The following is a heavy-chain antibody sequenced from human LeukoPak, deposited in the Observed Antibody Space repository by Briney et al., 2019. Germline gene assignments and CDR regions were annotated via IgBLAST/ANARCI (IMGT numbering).Heavy chain of an antibody. CDR1: GYTFTGYY. D-gene: IGHD6-13*01. CDR2: INPNSGGT. Sequence: ASVKVSCKASGYTFTGYYMHWVRQAPGQGLEWMGWINPNSGGTNYAQKLQGWVTMTRDTSISTAYMELSRLRSDDTAVYYCARAQKTSSWFTYYYGMDVWGKGTTVTVSS. J-gene: IGHJ6*04. CDR3: ARAQKTSSWFTYYYGMDV. V-gene: IGHV1-2*04.